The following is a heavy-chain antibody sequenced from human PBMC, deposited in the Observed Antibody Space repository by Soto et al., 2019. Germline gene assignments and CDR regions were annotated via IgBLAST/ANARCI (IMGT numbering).Heavy chain of an antibody. D-gene: IGHD6-13*01. V-gene: IGHV1-3*01. CDR2: ISAGNGQT. J-gene: IGHJ6*02. CDR3: ARGSSSWEIYYFYGLDV. CDR1: GYSFTNHG. Sequence: QVQLVQSGAEVKKPGASVKLSCKASGYSFTNHGIHWVRQAPGQRPEWMGWISAGNGQTKYSQRFQGRVSITRDTSASTAHLDLTSLTSGDTGVYYCARGSSSWEIYYFYGLDVWGQGTTVTVSS.